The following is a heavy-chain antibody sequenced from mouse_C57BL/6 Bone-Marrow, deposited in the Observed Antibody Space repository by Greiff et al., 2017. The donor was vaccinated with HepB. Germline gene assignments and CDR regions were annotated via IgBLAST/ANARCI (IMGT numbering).Heavy chain of an antibody. D-gene: IGHD2-4*01. CDR3: AMRVDDYEDFDY. V-gene: IGHV1-64*01. J-gene: IGHJ2*01. CDR2: IHPNSGST. CDR1: GYTFTSYW. Sequence: QVQLQQSGAELVKPGASVKLSCKASGYTFTSYWMHWVKQRPGQGLEWIGMIHPNSGSTNYNEKFKSKATLTVDKSSSTAYMQLSSLTSEDSAVYYCAMRVDDYEDFDYWGQGTTLTVSS.